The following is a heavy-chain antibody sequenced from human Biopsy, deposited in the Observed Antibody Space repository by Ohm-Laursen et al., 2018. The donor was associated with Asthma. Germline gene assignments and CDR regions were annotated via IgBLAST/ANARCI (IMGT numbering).Heavy chain of an antibody. D-gene: IGHD3-22*01. V-gene: IGHV3-9*01. CDR2: ISWNSGNI. CDR3: AKSADYYDSTDYLDF. CDR1: GFSFDDCA. J-gene: IGHJ4*01. Sequence: SLRLSCAASGFSFDDCAMHWVRQAPGKGLEWVPSISWNSGNIDYAVSVKGRFTTSRDNAKNSLYLQMQSLRPEDTAFYYCAKSADYYDSTDYLDFWGRGTLVTVSS.